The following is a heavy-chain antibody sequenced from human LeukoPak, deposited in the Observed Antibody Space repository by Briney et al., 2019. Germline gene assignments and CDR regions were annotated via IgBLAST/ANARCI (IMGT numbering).Heavy chain of an antibody. Sequence: ASVKVSCKAFGFTFTHYHMHWVRQAPGQGLEWMGIINPNLGTTMYPQSFQGRVTMTRDTSTSTVYMELSSLRSEDTAVYYCARVEGGNAFSYYDYWGQGTLVSVSS. CDR3: ARVEGGNAFSYYDY. D-gene: IGHD3-3*01. J-gene: IGHJ4*02. CDR1: GFTFTHYH. CDR2: INPNLGTT. V-gene: IGHV1-46*01.